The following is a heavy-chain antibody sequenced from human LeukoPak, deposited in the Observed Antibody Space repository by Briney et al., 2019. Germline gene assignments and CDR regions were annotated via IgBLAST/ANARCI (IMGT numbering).Heavy chain of an antibody. CDR1: GFTFSSYW. V-gene: IGHV3-74*03. J-gene: IGHJ4*02. D-gene: IGHD2-2*01. CDR2: INTDGSST. CDR3: ARDRYCTTTRCSDY. Sequence: GGSLRLSCAASGFTFSSYWMHRARQAPGKGLVWVSRINTDGSSTTYADSVKGRFTISRDNAKNTLYLEMNSLRAEDTAVYYCARDRYCTTTRCSDYWGQGTLVTVSS.